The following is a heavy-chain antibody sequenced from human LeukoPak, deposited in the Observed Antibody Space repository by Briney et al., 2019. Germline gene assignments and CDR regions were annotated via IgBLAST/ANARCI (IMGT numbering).Heavy chain of an antibody. J-gene: IGHJ5*02. V-gene: IGHV1-46*01. CDR2: IIPTDGST. CDR1: GYTFLSHY. CDR3: VRAAYYSRGSGDEKAFDH. D-gene: IGHD3-10*01. Sequence: ASVKVSCKASGYTFLSHYMHWGRQAPGQGLEWMGLIIPTDGSTMYAQKFQGRLTITMDTSTSTVYVDLSSLESEDTAIYLCVRAAYYSRGSGDEKAFDHWAQGTLVTVSS.